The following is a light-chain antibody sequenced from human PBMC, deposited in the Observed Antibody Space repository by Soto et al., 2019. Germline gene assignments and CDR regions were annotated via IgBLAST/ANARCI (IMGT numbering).Light chain of an antibody. V-gene: IGKV1-5*03. CDR2: KAS. CDR3: QHYKTYWT. J-gene: IGKJ1*01. Sequence: IQITQLPSTLSASERASAPITCRASQSIGSSLAWYQQKPGKAPKLLIYKASSLQTGVPSRFSGSGSGTEFTLTISRLQPDDFATYYCQHYKTYWTFGQGTKVDI. CDR1: QSIGSS.